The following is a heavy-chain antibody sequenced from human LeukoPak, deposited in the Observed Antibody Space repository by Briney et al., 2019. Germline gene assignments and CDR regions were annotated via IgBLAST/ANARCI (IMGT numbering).Heavy chain of an antibody. V-gene: IGHV3-23*01. J-gene: IGHJ4*02. D-gene: IGHD6-13*01. Sequence: PGGSLRLSCAASGSTFSSYAMSWVRQAPGKGLEWVSAISGSGGSTYYADSVKGRFTISRDNSKNTLYLQMNSLRAEDTAVYYCARGSTSTGYSSSWLFDYWGQGTLVTVSS. CDR3: ARGSTSTGYSSSWLFDY. CDR1: GSTFSSYA. CDR2: ISGSGGST.